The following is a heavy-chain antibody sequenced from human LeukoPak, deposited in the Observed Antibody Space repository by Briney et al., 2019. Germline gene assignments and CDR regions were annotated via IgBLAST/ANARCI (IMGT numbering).Heavy chain of an antibody. CDR2: INQDASEI. CDR1: GSTFSTYW. CDR3: ATDRDNSDWQKRFDS. J-gene: IGHJ4*02. D-gene: IGHD2-21*02. V-gene: IGHV3-7*01. Sequence: GGSLRLSCAASGSTFSTYWMNWYRQAPGKGLEWVGNINQDASEINYVDSVRGRFTISRDNAKNSLHLQMNSLRAEDTAVYYCATDRDNSDWQKRFDSWGQGTLVTVSS.